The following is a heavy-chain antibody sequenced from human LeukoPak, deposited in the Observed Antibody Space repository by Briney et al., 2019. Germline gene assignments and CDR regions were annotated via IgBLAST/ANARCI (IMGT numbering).Heavy chain of an antibody. V-gene: IGHV3-30*02. CDR1: GFTFSSYG. J-gene: IGHJ6*03. Sequence: PGGSLRLSCAASGFTFSSYGMHWVRQAPGKGLEWVAFIRYDGSNKYYADSVKGRFTISRDNSKNTLYLQMNSLRAEDTAVYYCAKDGSYSSSWYESSGYYYYYMDVWGKGTTVTVSS. CDR2: IRYDGSNK. D-gene: IGHD6-13*01. CDR3: AKDGSYSSSWYESSGYYYYYMDV.